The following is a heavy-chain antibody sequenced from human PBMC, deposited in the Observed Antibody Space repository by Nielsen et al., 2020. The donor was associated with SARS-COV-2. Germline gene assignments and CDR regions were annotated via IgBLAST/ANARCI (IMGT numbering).Heavy chain of an antibody. CDR3: ARDFRFGELSYDY. V-gene: IGHV3-33*01. CDR1: GFTFSSYG. Sequence: SCAASGFTFSSYGIHWVRQAPGKGLEWVAVIWYDGSNKYYADSVKGRFTISRDNSKNTLYLQMNSLRAEDTAVYYCARDFRFGELSYDYWGQGTLVTVSS. J-gene: IGHJ4*02. CDR2: IWYDGSNK. D-gene: IGHD3-10*01.